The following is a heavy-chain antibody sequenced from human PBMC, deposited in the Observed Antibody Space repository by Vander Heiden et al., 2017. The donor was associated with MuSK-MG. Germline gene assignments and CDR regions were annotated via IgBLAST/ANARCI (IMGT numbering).Heavy chain of an antibody. CDR1: GGSISSSSYY. Sequence: QLQLQESGPGLVTPSATLSLTCTVSGGSISSSSYYWGWIRQPPGKGLEWIGSIYYSGSTYYNPSLKSRVTISVDTSKNQFSLKLSSVTAADTAVYYCARNAVIISSGWYYFDYWGQGTLVTVSS. CDR3: ARNAVIISSGWYYFDY. CDR2: IYYSGST. D-gene: IGHD6-19*01. V-gene: IGHV4-39*01. J-gene: IGHJ4*02.